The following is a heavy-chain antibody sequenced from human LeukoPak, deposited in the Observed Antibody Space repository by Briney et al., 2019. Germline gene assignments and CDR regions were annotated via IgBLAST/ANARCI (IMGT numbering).Heavy chain of an antibody. J-gene: IGHJ4*02. CDR2: IKSKTDGGTT. V-gene: IGHV3-15*01. D-gene: IGHD1-14*01. Sequence: GGSLRLSCAASGFTFSNAWMSWVRQAPGKGLEWVGRIKSKTDGGTTDYAAPVKGRFTISRDDSKNMLYLQMNSLKTEDTAVYFCTTDPRNSYFFDCWGQGTLVTVSS. CDR1: GFTFSNAW. CDR3: TTDPRNSYFFDC.